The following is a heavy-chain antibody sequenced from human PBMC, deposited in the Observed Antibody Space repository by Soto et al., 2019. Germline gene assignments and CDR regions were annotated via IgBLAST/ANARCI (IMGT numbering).Heavy chain of an antibody. D-gene: IGHD3-16*01. J-gene: IGHJ3*01. V-gene: IGHV2-5*02. Sequence: EAGPTLENSTQTLTLTCTFSGFSLSTIRVAVGWICQPPGEALEWLAIIYWDDDKRYSPSLGSRLAITKDTSKNQVVLTMTNLDPVDTATYYCAHIMITFGGVSALDAFDFWGQGTMVTVSS. CDR3: AHIMITFGGVSALDAFDF. CDR1: GFSLSTIRVA. CDR2: IYWDDDK.